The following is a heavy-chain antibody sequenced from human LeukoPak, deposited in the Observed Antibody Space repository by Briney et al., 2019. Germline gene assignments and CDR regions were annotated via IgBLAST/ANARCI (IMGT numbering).Heavy chain of an antibody. CDR1: GFTFSSFA. Sequence: GGSLRLSCAASGFTFSSFAMSWVRQAPGKGLEWVSAISGSGGSTYYADSVKGRFTISRDNAKNSLYLQMNSLRAENTAVYYCARDNDLDCSSTSCYSYFGMDVWGQGTTVTVSS. J-gene: IGHJ6*02. CDR2: ISGSGGST. CDR3: ARDNDLDCSSTSCYSYFGMDV. V-gene: IGHV3-23*01. D-gene: IGHD2-2*02.